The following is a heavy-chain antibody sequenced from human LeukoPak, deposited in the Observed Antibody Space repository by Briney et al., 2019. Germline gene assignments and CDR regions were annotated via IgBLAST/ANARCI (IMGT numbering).Heavy chain of an antibody. Sequence: PSETLSLTCTVSGGSISSGDHFWSWIRQHPGKGLEWIGYIFYSGSTYYNPSLKSRVTISVDTSKNQFSLKLTSVTAVDTAVYYCTRDVPRSAGYPDNWGQGTLVTVSS. D-gene: IGHD2-15*01. CDR1: GGSISSGDHF. CDR2: IFYSGST. J-gene: IGHJ4*02. V-gene: IGHV4-31*03. CDR3: TRDVPRSAGYPDN.